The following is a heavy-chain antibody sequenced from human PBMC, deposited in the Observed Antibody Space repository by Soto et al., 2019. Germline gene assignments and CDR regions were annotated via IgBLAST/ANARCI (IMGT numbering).Heavy chain of an antibody. Sequence: GPSVKVSCKGSGFTFSRSAVQWVRQARGQGLEWIGWIVAASGKTDYSQIFQERVTITRDMSTSTAYMELSSLSSEDTAVYYCAATLDWGSYDFGGYPSWGQGTLVTVSS. CDR3: AATLDWGSYDFGGYPS. V-gene: IGHV1-58*01. CDR2: IVAASGKT. CDR1: GFTFSRSA. D-gene: IGHD3-22*01. J-gene: IGHJ4*02.